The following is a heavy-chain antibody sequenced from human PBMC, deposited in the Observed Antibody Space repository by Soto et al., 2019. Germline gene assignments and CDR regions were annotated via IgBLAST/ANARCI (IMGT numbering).Heavy chain of an antibody. CDR2: IYHSGST. CDR1: GGSISSGGYS. D-gene: IGHD2-8*02. V-gene: IGHV4-30-2*01. J-gene: IGHJ5*02. CDR3: ARDSGVVGGGVGWFDP. Sequence: QLQLQESGSGLVKPSQTLSLTCAVSGGSISSGGYSWSWIRQPPGKGLEWIGYIYHSGSTYYNPSLKSRVTISVDRSKNQFSLKLSSVTAADTAVYYCARDSGVVGGGVGWFDPWGQGTLVTVSS.